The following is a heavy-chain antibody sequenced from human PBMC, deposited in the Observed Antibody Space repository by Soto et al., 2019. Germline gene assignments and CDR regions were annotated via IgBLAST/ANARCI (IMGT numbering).Heavy chain of an antibody. Sequence: EVQLVESGGGLVKPGGSLRLSCTASGFAFNTYSMNWVRQAPGKGLEWVSSINEDSTYIYYADSLRGWITISRDNAKDSLFLQMNSLRPDVTAVYYCVRDLGRYFRSGYMDLWGDGATVTVSS. CDR3: VRDLGRYFRSGYMDL. CDR1: GFAFNTYS. CDR2: INEDSTYI. V-gene: IGHV3-21*02. J-gene: IGHJ6*03. D-gene: IGHD3-9*01.